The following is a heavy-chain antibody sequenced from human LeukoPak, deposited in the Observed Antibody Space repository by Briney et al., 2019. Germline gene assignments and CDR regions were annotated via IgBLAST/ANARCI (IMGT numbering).Heavy chain of an antibody. D-gene: IGHD3-22*01. Sequence: GRSLRLSCAASGFTFDDYAMHWVRQAPGKGLEWVSSISSSSSYIYYADSVKGRFTISRDNAKNSLYLQMNSLRAEDTAVYYCASLHDSSGYYYWGQGTLVTVSS. CDR1: GFTFDDYA. CDR3: ASLHDSSGYYY. V-gene: IGHV3-21*01. CDR2: ISSSSSYI. J-gene: IGHJ4*02.